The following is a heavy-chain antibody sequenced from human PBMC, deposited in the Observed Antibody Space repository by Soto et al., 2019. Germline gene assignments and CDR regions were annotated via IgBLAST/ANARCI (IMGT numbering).Heavy chain of an antibody. J-gene: IGHJ5*02. CDR2: ISAYNGNT. CDR1: GYTFTSYG. Sequence: QVQLGQSGAEVKKPGASVKVSCKASGYTFTSYGISWVRQAPGQGLERMGWISAYNGNTNYAQKLQGRVTMTTDTSTSTAYMELRSLRSDDTAVYYCARGGGIPGSYWLVFWFDPWGQGTLVTVSS. V-gene: IGHV1-18*01. CDR3: ARGGGIPGSYWLVFWFDP. D-gene: IGHD3-10*01.